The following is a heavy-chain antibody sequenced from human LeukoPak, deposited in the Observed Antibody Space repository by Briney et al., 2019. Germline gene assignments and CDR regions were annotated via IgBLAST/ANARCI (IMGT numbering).Heavy chain of an antibody. D-gene: IGHD1-14*01. CDR2: INPSGGST. V-gene: IGHV1-46*01. CDR1: GYTFTSYY. CDR3: ARGPDGAVDYYYYYYMDV. Sequence: ASVKVSCKASGYTFTSYYVHWVRQAPGQGLEWMGIINPSGGSTSYAQKFQGRVTMTRDMSTSTVYMELSSLRSEDTAVYYCARGPDGAVDYYYYYYMDVWGKGTTVTVSS. J-gene: IGHJ6*03.